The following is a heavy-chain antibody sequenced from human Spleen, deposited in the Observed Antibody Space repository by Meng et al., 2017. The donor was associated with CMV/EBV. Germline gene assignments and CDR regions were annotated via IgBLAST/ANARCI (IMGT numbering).Heavy chain of an antibody. V-gene: IGHV4-38-2*02. D-gene: IGHD4-23*01. CDR3: ARMGARGGNSLIDS. Sequence: SETLSLTCSVFGYSLSSGYYWGWIRQPPGKGLEWIGTMYYGESAFTNSSLKSRVTMSLDAPNDQLSPRLSSVTAADTAIYYCARMGARGGNSLIDSWGRGTLVTVSS. CDR1: GYSLSSGYY. CDR2: MYYGESA. J-gene: IGHJ4*02.